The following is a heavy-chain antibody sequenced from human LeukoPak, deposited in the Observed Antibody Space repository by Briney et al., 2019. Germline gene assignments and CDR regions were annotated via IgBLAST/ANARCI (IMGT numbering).Heavy chain of an antibody. J-gene: IGHJ4*02. Sequence: QPGGSLRLSCAASGFTFSSYAMSWVRQAPGKGLEWVSAISGSGGSTYYADSVKGRFTISRDNSKNTLYLQMNSLRAEDTAVYYCAKEYRRGNWNYEGFFDYWGQGTLVTVSS. CDR1: GFTFSSYA. D-gene: IGHD1-7*01. V-gene: IGHV3-23*01. CDR3: AKEYRRGNWNYEGFFDY. CDR2: ISGSGGST.